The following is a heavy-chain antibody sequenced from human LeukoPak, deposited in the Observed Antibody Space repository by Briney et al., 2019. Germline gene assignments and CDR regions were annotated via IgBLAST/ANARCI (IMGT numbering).Heavy chain of an antibody. J-gene: IGHJ5*02. CDR2: IVSSGGST. CDR3: AKDVIVTSAAAGRVDYNWFDP. Sequence: PGGSLRLSCAASGFTLSSYEMNWVRQAPGKGLEWVSGIVSSGGSTYYADSVKGRFTISRDNSKNTLYLQMSRLRAEDKALYYCAKDVIVTSAAAGRVDYNWFDPWGQGTLVTVSS. CDR1: GFTLSSYE. V-gene: IGHV3-23*01. D-gene: IGHD6-13*01.